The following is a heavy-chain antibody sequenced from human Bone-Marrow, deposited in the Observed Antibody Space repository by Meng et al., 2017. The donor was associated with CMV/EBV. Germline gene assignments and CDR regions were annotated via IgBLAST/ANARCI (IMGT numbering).Heavy chain of an antibody. CDR1: GYTFTGYY. J-gene: IGHJ5*02. CDR2: INPNSGGT. V-gene: IGHV1-2*02. D-gene: IGHD3-3*01. CDR3: ARDPIFGVVPANWCDP. Sequence: ASVKVSCKASGYTFTGYYMHWVRQAPGQGLEWMGWINPNSGGTNYAQKFQGRVTMTRDTSISTAYMELSRLRSDDTAVYYCARDPIFGVVPANWCDPWGQGNLVNVDS.